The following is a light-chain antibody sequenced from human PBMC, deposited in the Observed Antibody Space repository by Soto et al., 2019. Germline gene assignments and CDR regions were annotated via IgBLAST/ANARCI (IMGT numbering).Light chain of an antibody. CDR3: AAWDGPLNGWV. V-gene: IGLV2-8*01. Sequence: QSALTQPPSASGSPGQSVTISCTGTSSDVGGYNYVSWYQQHPGKAPKLMIYEVSKRPSGVPDRFSGSKSGNTASLAISGLQSEDEADYFCAAWDGPLNGWVFGGGTKVTVL. CDR1: SSDVGGYNY. CDR2: EVS. J-gene: IGLJ3*02.